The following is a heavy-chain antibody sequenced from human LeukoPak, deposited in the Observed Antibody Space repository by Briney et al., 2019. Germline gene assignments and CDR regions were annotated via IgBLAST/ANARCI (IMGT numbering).Heavy chain of an antibody. D-gene: IGHD5-12*01. CDR2: ISAYNGNT. Sequence: ASVKVSCKASGYTFTSYGISWVRQAPGQGLEWMGWISAYNGNTNYAQKLQGRVTMTTDTSTSTAYMELRSLRSDDTAVYYCARDHFASDIVATDYFDYWGQGTLVTVSS. CDR1: GYTFTSYG. CDR3: ARDHFASDIVATDYFDY. J-gene: IGHJ4*02. V-gene: IGHV1-18*01.